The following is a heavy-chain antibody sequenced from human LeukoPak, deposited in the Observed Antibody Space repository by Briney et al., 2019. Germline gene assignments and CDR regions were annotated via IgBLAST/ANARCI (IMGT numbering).Heavy chain of an antibody. D-gene: IGHD2-2*02. CDR3: ARDCSSTNCYNAFDI. Sequence: ASVKVSCKASGDTFNTYTISWVRQAPGQGLECMGTIIPILGIANYAQKFQGRVTITADKSTTTAYMELSSLRSDDTAVYYCARDCSSTNCYNAFDIWGQGKLVTVSS. J-gene: IGHJ3*02. CDR1: GDTFNTYT. V-gene: IGHV1-69*04. CDR2: IIPILGIA.